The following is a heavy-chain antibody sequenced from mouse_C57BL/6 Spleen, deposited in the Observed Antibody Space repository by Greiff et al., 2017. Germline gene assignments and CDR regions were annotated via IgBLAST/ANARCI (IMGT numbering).Heavy chain of an antibody. CDR3: ARSFYYDYLYAMDY. D-gene: IGHD2-4*01. Sequence: QVQLQQPGAELVRPGSSVKLSCKASGYTFTSYWMHWVKQRPIQGLEWIGNIDPSDSETPYNQKFKDKATLTVDKSSSTAYMQLSSLTSEDSAVYYCARSFYYDYLYAMDYWGQGTSVTVSS. CDR1: GYTFTSYW. J-gene: IGHJ4*01. V-gene: IGHV1-52*01. CDR2: IDPSDSET.